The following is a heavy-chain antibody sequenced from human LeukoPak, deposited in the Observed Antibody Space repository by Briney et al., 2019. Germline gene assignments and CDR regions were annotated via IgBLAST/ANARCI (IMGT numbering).Heavy chain of an antibody. Sequence: GGSLRLSCTASGFTFGDYAMSWFRQAPGKGLEWVGFIRSKAYGGTTEYAASVKGRFTISRDDSKSIAYLQMNSLKTEDTAVYYCTSLGYCSSTSCYAFYYYYGMDVWDQGTTVTVSS. J-gene: IGHJ6*02. CDR1: GFTFGDYA. V-gene: IGHV3-49*03. D-gene: IGHD2-2*01. CDR3: TSLGYCSSTSCYAFYYYYGMDV. CDR2: IRSKAYGGTT.